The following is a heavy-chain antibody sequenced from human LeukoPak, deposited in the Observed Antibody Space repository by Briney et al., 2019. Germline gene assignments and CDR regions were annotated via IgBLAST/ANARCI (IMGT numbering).Heavy chain of an antibody. Sequence: GGSLRLSCAASGFTFSNYYMNWVRQAPGKGLEWVSSISSSSSDIYYVDSVKGRFTISRDNAKNSLFLQMNGLRAEDTAVYYCARASVVAGQNFDYWGQGTLVTVSS. V-gene: IGHV3-21*01. CDR2: ISSSSSDI. CDR1: GFTFSNYY. J-gene: IGHJ4*02. CDR3: ARASVVAGQNFDY. D-gene: IGHD2-15*01.